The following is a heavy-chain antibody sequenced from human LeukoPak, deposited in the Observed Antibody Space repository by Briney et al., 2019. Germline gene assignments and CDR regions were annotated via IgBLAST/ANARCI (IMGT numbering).Heavy chain of an antibody. CDR3: ARGVVSVTPTFDI. Sequence: SETLSLTCTVSGGSISSYYWSWIRQPPGKGLEWIGYIYYCGSTNYNPSLKSRVTISVDTSKNQFSLKLSSVTAADTAVYYCARGVVSVTPTFDIWGQGTMVTVSS. J-gene: IGHJ3*02. CDR1: GGSISSYY. D-gene: IGHD4-23*01. V-gene: IGHV4-59*01. CDR2: IYYCGST.